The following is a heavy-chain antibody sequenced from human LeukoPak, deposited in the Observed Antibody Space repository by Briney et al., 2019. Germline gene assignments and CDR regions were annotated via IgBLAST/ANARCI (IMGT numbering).Heavy chain of an antibody. CDR2: ISSSGSDI. CDR1: GFTFSNYE. Sequence: PGGSLRLSCAASGFTFSNYEMHWVRQAPGKGLEWVSYISSSGSDIYYADSVKGRFTISRDNAKNSLYLHMNSLRAEDTAVYYCARDFSSYGYAHFDYWGQGTLVTVSS. CDR3: ARDFSSYGYAHFDY. J-gene: IGHJ4*02. D-gene: IGHD5-18*01. V-gene: IGHV3-48*03.